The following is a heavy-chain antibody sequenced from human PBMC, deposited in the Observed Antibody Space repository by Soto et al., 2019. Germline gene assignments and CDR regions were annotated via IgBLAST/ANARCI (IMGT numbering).Heavy chain of an antibody. CDR2: IIPIFGTA. CDR3: ASTYDFWSGYYYYGMDV. CDR1: GGTFSSYA. V-gene: IGHV1-69*13. D-gene: IGHD3-3*01. Sequence: SVKVSCKASGGTFSSYAISWVRQAPGQGLEWMGGIIPIFGTANYAQKFQGRVTITADESTSTAYMELSSLRSEDTAVYYCASTYDFWSGYYYYGMDVWGQGTTVTVSS. J-gene: IGHJ6*02.